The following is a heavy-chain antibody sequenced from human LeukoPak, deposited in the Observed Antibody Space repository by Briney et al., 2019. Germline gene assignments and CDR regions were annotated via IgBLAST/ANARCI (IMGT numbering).Heavy chain of an antibody. CDR1: GGSISSYY. CDR3: ASGYSSSSLYYYYYLDV. V-gene: IGHV4-59*01. Sequence: SETLSLTCTVSGGSISSYYWSWIRQPSGKGLEWSGYIYYSGSTNYNPSLKSRVTISVDTSKNQFSLKLSSVTAADTAVYYCASGYSSSSLYYYYYLDVWGKGTTVTVSS. CDR2: IYYSGST. J-gene: IGHJ6*03. D-gene: IGHD6-6*01.